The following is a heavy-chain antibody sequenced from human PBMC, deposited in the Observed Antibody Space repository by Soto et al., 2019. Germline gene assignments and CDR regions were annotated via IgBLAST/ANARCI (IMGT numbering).Heavy chain of an antibody. Sequence: SETLSLTCTVSGGSISSGGYYWSWIRQHPGKGLEWIGYIYDSGGTYYNPSLKSRVTISVDTSKNQFSLKLSSVTAADTAVYYCARVDSSGSFDYWGQGTLVTVSS. CDR2: IYDSGGT. J-gene: IGHJ4*02. CDR1: GGSISSGGYY. V-gene: IGHV4-31*03. D-gene: IGHD6-6*01. CDR3: ARVDSSGSFDY.